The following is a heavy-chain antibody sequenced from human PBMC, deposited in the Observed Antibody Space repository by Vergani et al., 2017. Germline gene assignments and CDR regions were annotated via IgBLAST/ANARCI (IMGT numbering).Heavy chain of an antibody. V-gene: IGHV3-23*01. CDR1: GFTFNHYA. D-gene: IGHD5-12*01. Sequence: EVQLLESGGDLVQPGGSLRLSCAASGFTFNHYAMNWVRQAPGKGLEWVSGISGSGGSTYYAGSVKGRFTISRDSSKNKLYLQMNSLSAGDTAVYYCAKANPRNSGYDYLCYYHAMDVWGQGTMVTVSS. CDR3: AKANPRNSGYDYLCYYHAMDV. CDR2: ISGSGGST. J-gene: IGHJ6*02.